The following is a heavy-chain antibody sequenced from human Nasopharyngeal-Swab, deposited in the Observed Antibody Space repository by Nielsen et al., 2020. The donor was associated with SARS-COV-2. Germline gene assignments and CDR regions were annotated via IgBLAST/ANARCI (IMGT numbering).Heavy chain of an antibody. V-gene: IGHV4-39*01. CDR2: IYYSGST. Sequence: SETLSLTCTVSGGSISSSSYYWGWIRQPPGKGLEWIGSIYYSGSTYYNPSLKSRVTISVDTSKNQFSLKLSSVTAADTAVYYCTQDVLLWFGELYRGNWFDPWGQGTLVTVSS. CDR3: TQDVLLWFGELYRGNWFDP. D-gene: IGHD3-10*01. J-gene: IGHJ5*02. CDR1: GGSISSSSYY.